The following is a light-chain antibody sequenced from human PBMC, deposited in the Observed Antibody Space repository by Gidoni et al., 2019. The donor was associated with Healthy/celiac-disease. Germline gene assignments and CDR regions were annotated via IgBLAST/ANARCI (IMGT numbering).Light chain of an antibody. CDR1: QDISNY. V-gene: IGKV1-33*01. Sequence: DIQMTQSPSSLSASVGDRVTITCQTSQDISNYLNWYQHKPGKAPKLLIYDASNLETGVPSRFSGSGSGTDFTFTISSLQPEDIATYYCQQYDNRRLTFGGGTKVEIK. CDR3: QQYDNRRLT. J-gene: IGKJ4*01. CDR2: DAS.